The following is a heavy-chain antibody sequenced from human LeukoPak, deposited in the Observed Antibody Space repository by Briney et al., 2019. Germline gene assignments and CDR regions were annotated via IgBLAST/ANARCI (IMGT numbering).Heavy chain of an antibody. Sequence: QPGGSLSLSCAASGFTVSSNYMSWLRQAPGKGLEWVAISYSGNTTYCADSVRGRFTISRDKSKNRLHLQMNSLRAEDTAVYYCATYSSGRRGYYFDSWGLGALFTVSS. CDR1: GFTVSSNY. V-gene: IGHV3-66*01. CDR2: SYSGNTT. D-gene: IGHD6-19*01. J-gene: IGHJ4*02. CDR3: ATYSSGRRGYYFDS.